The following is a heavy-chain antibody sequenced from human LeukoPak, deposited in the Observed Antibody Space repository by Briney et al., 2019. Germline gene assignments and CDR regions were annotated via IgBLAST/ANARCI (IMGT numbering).Heavy chain of an antibody. Sequence: GGSLRLSCIASGFTFRNYGMSWVRQAPGKGLEWVSGLSDGGVRIFYADSVKGRFTISRDYSKNTLYLQMDSLRAEDTAVYYCANTHCDSSPIVWNFWGQGTLVTVSS. D-gene: IGHD6-6*01. CDR3: ANTHCDSSPIVWNF. V-gene: IGHV3-23*01. J-gene: IGHJ4*02. CDR1: GFTFRNYG. CDR2: LSDGGVRI.